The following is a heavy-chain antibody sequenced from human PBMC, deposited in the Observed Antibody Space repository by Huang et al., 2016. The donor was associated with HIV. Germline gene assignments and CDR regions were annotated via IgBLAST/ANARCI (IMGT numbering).Heavy chain of an antibody. V-gene: IGHV4-34*02. CDR2: INHKGKI. D-gene: IGHD3-10*01. J-gene: IGHJ4*02. Sequence: QVQLKQWGAGLLKPSDTLSLTCAVYGGAFRGSSWTWISQFPAKGLEWIGEINHKGKIIYKPSLSGRVALSTDTAKNHVSLHLNSVTAADTALYYCARGFNYYASDNLGVYYFDSWGPGNPGHRLP. CDR1: GGAFRGSS. CDR3: ARGFNYYASDNLGVYYFDS.